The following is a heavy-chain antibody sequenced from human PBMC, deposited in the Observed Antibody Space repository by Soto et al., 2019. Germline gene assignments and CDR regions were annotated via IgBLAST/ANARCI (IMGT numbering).Heavy chain of an antibody. V-gene: IGHV1-69*01. D-gene: IGHD3-10*01. CDR2: IIPVFGTA. CDR3: ARDVGGEADQAEYFQH. J-gene: IGHJ1*01. CDR1: GGTFSSYA. Sequence: QVQLVQSGAEVKKPGSSVKVSCKASGGTFSSYAISWVRQAPGQGLEWMGGIIPVFGTANYAQKFQGRVTITADESTRTAYMELSSLGSEDTAVYYCARDVGGEADQAEYFQHWGQGTLVTVSS.